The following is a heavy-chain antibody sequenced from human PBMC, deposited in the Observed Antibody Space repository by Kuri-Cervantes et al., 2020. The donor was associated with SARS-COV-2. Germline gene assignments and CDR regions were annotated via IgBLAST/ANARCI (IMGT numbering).Heavy chain of an antibody. Sequence: SETLSLTCTVSGGSISSYYWSWIRQPPGKGLEWIGYIYYSGSTNYNPSLKSRVTISVDTSKNQFSLKLSSVTAADTAVYYCAGSMVRGAVDYWGQGTLVTVSS. CDR1: GGSISSYY. V-gene: IGHV4-59*08. CDR2: IYYSGST. D-gene: IGHD3-10*01. J-gene: IGHJ4*02. CDR3: AGSMVRGAVDY.